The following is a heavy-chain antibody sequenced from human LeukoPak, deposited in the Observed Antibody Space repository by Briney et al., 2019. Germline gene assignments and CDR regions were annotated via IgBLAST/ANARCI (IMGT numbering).Heavy chain of an antibody. D-gene: IGHD2-21*01. V-gene: IGHV4-34*01. J-gene: IGHJ4*02. CDR1: GGSFSGYY. CDR2: INHSGST. CDR3: ARLGTTVIYASIDY. Sequence: PSETLSLTCAVYGGSFSGYYWSWIRQPPGKGLEWIGEINHSGSTNYDPSLKSRVSISVDTSKNQFSLKLRSVTAADTAVYFCARLGTTVIYASIDYWGQGTLVTVSS.